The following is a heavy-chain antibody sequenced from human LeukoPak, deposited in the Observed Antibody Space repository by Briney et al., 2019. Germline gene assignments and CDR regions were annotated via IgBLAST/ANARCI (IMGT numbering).Heavy chain of an antibody. V-gene: IGHV1-18*04. CDR3: AGVSGIVMMRVGWLDT. CDR1: GYTFTSYG. J-gene: IGHJ5*02. D-gene: IGHD1-26*01. Sequence: ASVKVSCKASGYTFTSYGISWVRQAPGQGLEWRGWISCYTGNTYYAQNFQGRITMTTDTSTSTAYMELRSLRSDDTAVYYCAGVSGIVMMRVGWLDTWGQGTLVTVSS. CDR2: ISCYTGNT.